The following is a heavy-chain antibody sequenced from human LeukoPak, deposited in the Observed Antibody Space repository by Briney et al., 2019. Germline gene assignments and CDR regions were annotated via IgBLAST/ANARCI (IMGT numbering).Heavy chain of an antibody. CDR3: ASPQYCSGGSCYSNWFDP. Sequence: SETLSLTCAVYGGSFSGYYWSWLRQPPGKGLEWIGEINHSGSTNYNPSPKSRVTISVDTSKNQFSLKLSSVTAADTAVYYCASPQYCSGGSCYSNWFDPWGQGTLVTVSS. J-gene: IGHJ5*02. CDR1: GGSFSGYY. V-gene: IGHV4-34*01. CDR2: INHSGST. D-gene: IGHD2-15*01.